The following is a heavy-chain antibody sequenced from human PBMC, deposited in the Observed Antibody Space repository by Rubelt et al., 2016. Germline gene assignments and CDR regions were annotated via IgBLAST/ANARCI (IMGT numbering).Heavy chain of an antibody. CDR3: ARDCLD. Sequence: EVQLVESGGGLVQPGGSLSLSCAASGFTFNHYAMNWVRPAPGKGLEWVSAASGSGDTIYYADSVKGRFTSTRDNAKKSRELEMTSRRAEDMAVYYCARDCLDWCQEILVTVSS. D-gene: IGHD2-21*02. V-gene: IGHV3-23*04. J-gene: IGHJ4*02. CDR2: ASGSGDTI. CDR1: GFTFNHYA.